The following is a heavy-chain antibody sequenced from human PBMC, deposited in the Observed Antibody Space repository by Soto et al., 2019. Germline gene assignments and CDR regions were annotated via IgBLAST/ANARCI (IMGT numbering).Heavy chain of an antibody. D-gene: IGHD6-13*01. CDR3: ARDWQQLSDWFDP. J-gene: IGHJ5*02. CDR2: ISSSSSYI. CDR1: GFTFSIYS. Sequence: RPSCAASGFTFSIYSMNWVRQAPGKGLEWVSSISSSSSYIYYADSVKGRFTISRDNAKNSLYLQMNSLRAEDTAVYYCARDWQQLSDWFDPWGQGTLVTVSS. V-gene: IGHV3-21*01.